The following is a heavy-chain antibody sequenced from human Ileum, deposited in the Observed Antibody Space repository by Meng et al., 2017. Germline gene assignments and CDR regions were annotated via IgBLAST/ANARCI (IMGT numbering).Heavy chain of an antibody. D-gene: IGHD3-10*01. CDR1: GGSFSGYY. CDR3: AREILWFGDYGY. CDR2: INHSGST. V-gene: IGHV4-34*02. J-gene: IGHJ4*02. Sequence: QVQITEGGAGLLKPSDTLSLTCAVYGGSFSGYYWSWIRQPTGKGLESIGEINHSGSTNYNPYLKSRVNISVDTSKNQFSLKMSSVTAADTAVYYCAREILWFGDYGYWCQGRLVTVSS.